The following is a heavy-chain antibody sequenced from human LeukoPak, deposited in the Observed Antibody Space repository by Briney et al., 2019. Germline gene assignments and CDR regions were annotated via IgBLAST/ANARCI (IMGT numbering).Heavy chain of an antibody. Sequence: TGGSLRLSCAASGFTLSSYGMHWVRQAPGKGLEWVAFIRYDGSNKYYADSVKGRFTISRDNSKNTLYLQMNSLRAEDTAVYYCAKDAQTVYCSGGSCYPKDYYYYYYMDVWGKGTTVTISS. CDR2: IRYDGSNK. D-gene: IGHD2-15*01. J-gene: IGHJ6*03. CDR3: AKDAQTVYCSGGSCYPKDYYYYYYMDV. CDR1: GFTLSSYG. V-gene: IGHV3-30*02.